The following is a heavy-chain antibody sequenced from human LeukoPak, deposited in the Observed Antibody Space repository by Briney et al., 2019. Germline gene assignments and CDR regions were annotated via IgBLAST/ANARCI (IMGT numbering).Heavy chain of an antibody. V-gene: IGHV4-31*03. D-gene: IGHD2-15*01. CDR3: ARIGYCSGGSCYSRFDP. J-gene: IGHJ5*02. CDR1: GGSINSGGYF. CDR2: IYYSGTT. Sequence: SETLSLTCTVSGGSINSGGYFWSWIRQHPGKVLELIGYIYYSGTTYYNPSLKSRLAISVDTSKNQFSLRLSSVTAADTAVYCGARIGYCSGGSCYSRFDPWGQGTLVTVP.